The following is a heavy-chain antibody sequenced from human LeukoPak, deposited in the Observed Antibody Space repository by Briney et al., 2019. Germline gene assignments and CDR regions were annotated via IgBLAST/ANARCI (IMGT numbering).Heavy chain of an antibody. CDR3: AKGKGFLRYYYYMDV. V-gene: IGHV3-23*01. J-gene: IGHJ6*03. D-gene: IGHD3-3*01. Sequence: GGSLRLSCAASGFTFSSYAMSWVRQAPGKGLEWVSAISGSGGSTYYADSVKGRFTISRDNSKNTLYLQMNSLRAEDTAVYYCAKGKGFLRYYYYMDVWGKGTTVTVSS. CDR2: ISGSGGST. CDR1: GFTFSSYA.